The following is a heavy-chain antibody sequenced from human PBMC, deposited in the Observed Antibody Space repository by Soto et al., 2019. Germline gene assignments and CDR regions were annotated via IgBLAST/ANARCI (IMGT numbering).Heavy chain of an antibody. CDR3: AKISRLRPNGGVYYYYYYGMDV. V-gene: IGHV3-23*01. D-gene: IGHD4-17*01. J-gene: IGHJ6*02. CDR1: GFTFSSYA. CDR2: ISGSGGST. Sequence: GGSLRLSCAASGFTFSSYAMSWVRQAPGKGLEWVSAISGSGGSTYYADSVKGRFTISRDNSKNTLYLQMNSLRAEDTAVYYCAKISRLRPNGGVYYYYYYGMDVWGQGTTVTVSS.